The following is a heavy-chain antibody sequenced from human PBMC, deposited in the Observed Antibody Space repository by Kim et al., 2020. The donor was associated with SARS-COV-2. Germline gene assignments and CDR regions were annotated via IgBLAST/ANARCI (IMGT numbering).Heavy chain of an antibody. D-gene: IGHD5-18*01. J-gene: IGHJ6*02. V-gene: IGHV3-23*01. CDR3: AKDRGYSYASDGMDV. CDR1: GFTFSSYA. Sequence: GGSLRLSCAASGFTFSSYAMSWVRQAPGKGLEWVSAISGSGGSTYYADSVKGRFTISRDNSKNTLYLQMNSLRAEDTAVYYCAKDRGYSYASDGMDVWGQGTTVTVSS. CDR2: ISGSGGST.